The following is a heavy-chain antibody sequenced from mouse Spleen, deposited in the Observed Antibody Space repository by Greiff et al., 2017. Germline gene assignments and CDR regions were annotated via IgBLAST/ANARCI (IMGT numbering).Heavy chain of an antibody. V-gene: IGHV4-1*02. CDR2: INPDSSTI. CDR3: ASLRYYAMDY. Sequence: DVKLQESGGGLVQPGGSLKLSCAASGFDFSRYWMSWVRQAPGKGLEWIGEINPDSSTINYTPSLKDKFIISRDNAKNTLYLQMSKVRSEDTALYYCASLRYYAMDYWGQGTSVTVSS. CDR1: GFDFSRYW. J-gene: IGHJ4*01.